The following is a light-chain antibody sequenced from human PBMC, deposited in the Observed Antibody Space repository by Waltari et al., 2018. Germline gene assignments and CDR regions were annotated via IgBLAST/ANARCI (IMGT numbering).Light chain of an antibody. J-gene: IGKJ1*01. CDR2: WAS. CDR1: QSVLYSSNNKNY. Sequence: DIVMTQSTDSLAVSLGERATLNCKSSQSVLYSSNNKNYLAWYQQKPGQPPKLLIYWASTRESGVPDRFSGSGSGTDFTLTISSLQAEDVAVYYCQQYYSTPRWTFGQGTKVEIK. CDR3: QQYYSTPRWT. V-gene: IGKV4-1*01.